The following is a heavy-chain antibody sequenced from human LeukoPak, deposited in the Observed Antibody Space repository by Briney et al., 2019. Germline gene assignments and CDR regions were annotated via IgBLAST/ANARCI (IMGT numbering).Heavy chain of an antibody. D-gene: IGHD6-19*01. CDR3: ASYRDEQWLFDY. J-gene: IGHJ4*02. V-gene: IGHV3-48*03. CDR2: ISSSGSTI. CDR1: GFTFSSYE. Sequence: GGSLRLSCAASGFTFSSYEMNWVRQAPGKGLEWVSYISSSGSTIYYADSVKGRFTISRDNAKNSLYLQMNSLRAEDTVVYYCASYRDEQWLFDYWGQGTLVTVSS.